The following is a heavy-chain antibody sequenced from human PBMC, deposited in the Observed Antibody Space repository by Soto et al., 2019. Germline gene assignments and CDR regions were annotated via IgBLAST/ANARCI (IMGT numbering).Heavy chain of an antibody. CDR1: GGSFSGYY. D-gene: IGHD5-12*01. J-gene: IGHJ4*02. CDR2: INHSGST. CDR3: ARGRRSYDVGRSFDY. Sequence: QVQLPQWGAGLLKPSETLSLTCAVYGGSFSGYYWSWIRQPPGKGLEWIGEINHSGSTNYNPSLKTRVTISVNTSKNQFSLKLSSVTAADTAVYYCARGRRSYDVGRSFDYWGQGTLVTVAS. V-gene: IGHV4-34*01.